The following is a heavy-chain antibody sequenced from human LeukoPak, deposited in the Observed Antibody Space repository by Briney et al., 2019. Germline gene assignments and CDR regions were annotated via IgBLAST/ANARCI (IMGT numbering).Heavy chain of an antibody. CDR1: GGSISIYY. D-gene: IGHD1-26*01. Sequence: PSETLSLTCTVSGGSISIYYWSWIRQPPGKGLEWIGYIHYSGSTNYNPSLKSRVTISVDTSKNQFSLKLSSVTAADTAVYYCASADIVGATYNFDYWGQGTLVTVSS. CDR3: ASADIVGATYNFDY. V-gene: IGHV4-59*01. CDR2: IHYSGST. J-gene: IGHJ4*02.